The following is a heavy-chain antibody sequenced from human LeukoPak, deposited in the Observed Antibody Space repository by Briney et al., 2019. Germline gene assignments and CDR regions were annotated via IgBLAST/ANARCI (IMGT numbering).Heavy chain of an antibody. J-gene: IGHJ4*02. D-gene: IGHD1-26*01. Sequence: GGSLRLSCAASGFTFSSYWMTWVRQAPGKGLEWMANIRDDGSDKYYVDSVKGRFAISRDNAQNTLLLQMDSLRVEDTAVYYCVRHTRRSPGDYWGQGTLVTVST. V-gene: IGHV3-7*01. CDR3: VRHTRRSPGDY. CDR2: IRDDGSDK. CDR1: GFTFSSYW.